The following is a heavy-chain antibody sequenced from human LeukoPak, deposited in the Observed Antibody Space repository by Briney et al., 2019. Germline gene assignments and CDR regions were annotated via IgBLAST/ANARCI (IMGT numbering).Heavy chain of an antibody. CDR2: INPNSGGT. V-gene: IGHV1-2*02. CDR1: GYTFTGYH. D-gene: IGHD2-15*01. Sequence: ASVKVSCKASGYTFTGYHMHWVRQAPGQGLEWMGWINPNSGGTDYAQKLQVRVTMTTDTPTSTAYMELRGPRSDDTAVYYCARVVVVGDNYFDYWGQGTLVTVSS. CDR3: ARVVVVGDNYFDY. J-gene: IGHJ4*02.